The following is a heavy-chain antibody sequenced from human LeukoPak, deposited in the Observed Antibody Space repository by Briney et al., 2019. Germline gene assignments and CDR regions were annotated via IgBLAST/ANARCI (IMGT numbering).Heavy chain of an antibody. D-gene: IGHD2-2*01. Sequence: AASVKVSCKASGYTFTSYGISWVRQAPGQGLEWMGWISAYNGNTNYAQKLQGRVTMTTDTSTSTAYLELRSLRSDDTAVYYCAGSIVVDGMDVWGQGTTVTVSS. J-gene: IGHJ6*02. CDR2: ISAYNGNT. CDR1: GYTFTSYG. V-gene: IGHV1-18*01. CDR3: AGSIVVDGMDV.